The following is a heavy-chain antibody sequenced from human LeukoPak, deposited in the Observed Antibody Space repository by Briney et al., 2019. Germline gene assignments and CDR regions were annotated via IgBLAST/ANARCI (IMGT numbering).Heavy chain of an antibody. CDR1: GFTFSSYW. CDR2: IRQDGSEK. Sequence: PGGSLRLSCAASGFTFSSYWMSWVRQAPGKGLEWVANIRQDGSEKYYVDSVKGRFTISRDNSKNSLYLQMNSLRAEDTAVYYCAKVGSSSWHLDYWGQGTLVTVSS. V-gene: IGHV3-7*01. CDR3: AKVGSSSWHLDY. D-gene: IGHD6-13*01. J-gene: IGHJ4*02.